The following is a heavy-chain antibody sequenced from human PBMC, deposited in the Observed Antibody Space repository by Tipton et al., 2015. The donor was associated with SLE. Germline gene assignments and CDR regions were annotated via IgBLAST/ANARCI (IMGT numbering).Heavy chain of an antibody. CDR3: ARGGRGFDY. Sequence: SLRLSCAASGFTFSSYGMHWVRQAPGKGLEWVANINQDGSEKYYVDSVKGRFTISRDNAKNSLFLQMNNLRVEDTAVYYCARGGRGFDYWGQGTLVTVSS. CDR2: INQDGSEK. J-gene: IGHJ4*02. D-gene: IGHD3-16*01. V-gene: IGHV3-7*01. CDR1: GFTFSSYG.